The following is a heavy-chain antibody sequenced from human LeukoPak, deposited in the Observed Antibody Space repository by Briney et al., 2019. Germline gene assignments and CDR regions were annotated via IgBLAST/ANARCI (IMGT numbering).Heavy chain of an antibody. J-gene: IGHJ6*03. D-gene: IGHD2-15*01. CDR1: GFTFDDYG. Sequence: GGSLRLSCAASGFTFDDYGMSWVRQAPGKGLEWVSGINWNGGSTGYADSVKGRFTISRDNAKNSLYLQMNSLRAEDTALYYCARLGCSGGSCYSHYYYYYMDVWGKGTTVTVSS. CDR2: INWNGGST. CDR3: ARLGCSGGSCYSHYYYYYMDV. V-gene: IGHV3-20*04.